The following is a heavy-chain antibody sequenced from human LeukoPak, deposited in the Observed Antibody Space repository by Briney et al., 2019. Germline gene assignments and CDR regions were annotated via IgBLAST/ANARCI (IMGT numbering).Heavy chain of an antibody. V-gene: IGHV3-11*04. CDR1: GFNFSDYH. J-gene: IGHJ4*02. CDR3: ARDNYDSSGYPY. D-gene: IGHD3-22*01. Sequence: GGSLRLSCAASGFNFSDYHMTWIRQAPGKGLEWVSYISGSGHKTYYAGSVKGRFTISRDNAKNSLYLQMNSLRAEDRAVYYCARDNYDSSGYPYWGQGTLVTVSS. CDR2: ISGSGHKT.